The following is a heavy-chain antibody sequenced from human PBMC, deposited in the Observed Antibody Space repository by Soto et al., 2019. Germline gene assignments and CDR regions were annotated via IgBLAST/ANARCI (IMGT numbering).Heavy chain of an antibody. CDR3: ATSPGGLLPVRLDY. V-gene: IGHV4-39*01. Sequence: XTLSLPCTVSGGSVSISRYYWGWIRQPPGKGLEWIWSIYYSGSTYYNPSLKSRVTISVDTSKNQFSLKLSSVTAADTAVYYCATSPGGLLPVRLDYWGQGTLGTVS. CDR1: GGSVSISRYY. CDR2: IYYSGST. J-gene: IGHJ4*02. D-gene: IGHD2-2*01.